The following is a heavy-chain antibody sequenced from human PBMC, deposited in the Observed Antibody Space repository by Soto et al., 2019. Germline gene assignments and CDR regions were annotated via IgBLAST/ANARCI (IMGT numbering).Heavy chain of an antibody. CDR1: GYTFTSYY. V-gene: IGHV1-46*01. D-gene: IGHD3-22*01. Sequence: ASVKVSCKASGYTFTSYYMHWVRQAPGQGLEWMGIINPSGGSTSYAQKFQGRVTMTRDTSTSTVYMELSSLRSEDTAVYYCARLGYYYDRSGYYGDYYYGMDVWGQGTTVTVSS. CDR3: ARLGYYYDRSGYYGDYYYGMDV. J-gene: IGHJ6*02. CDR2: INPSGGST.